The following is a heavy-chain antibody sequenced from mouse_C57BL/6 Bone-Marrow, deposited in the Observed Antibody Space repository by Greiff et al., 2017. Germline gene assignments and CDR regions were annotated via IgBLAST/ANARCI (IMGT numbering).Heavy chain of an antibody. D-gene: IGHD2-4*01. CDR2: MHPKDGST. CDR3: ATSYDYDDYAMDY. J-gene: IGHJ4*01. CDR1: GYTFTNDC. Sequence: QVQLQQPGAELVKPGASVKLSCTASGYTFTNDCMHWVKQRPGQGLEWIGWMHPKDGSTDYNAKFKGKATLTVDTSSRTAYLELSSLTSEDSAVYYCATSYDYDDYAMDYWGQGTSVTVSS. V-gene: IGHV1-64*01.